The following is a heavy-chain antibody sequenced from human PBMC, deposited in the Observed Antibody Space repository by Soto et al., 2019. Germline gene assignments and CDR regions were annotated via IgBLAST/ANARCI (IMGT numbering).Heavy chain of an antibody. CDR2: IYWDDSK. CDR3: AHAYGGRSLY. J-gene: IGHJ4*02. D-gene: IGHD1-26*01. CDR1: GFSLTTDRVG. Sequence: QITLKESGPTLVKPTQTLTLTCTFSGFSLTTDRVGVGWIRQPPGEALEWLAVIYWDDSKTYRPSLESRHTITKDTSKHQVALTMTNMDSLDTATYYWAHAYGGRSLYWGQGTLVTVSS. V-gene: IGHV2-5*02.